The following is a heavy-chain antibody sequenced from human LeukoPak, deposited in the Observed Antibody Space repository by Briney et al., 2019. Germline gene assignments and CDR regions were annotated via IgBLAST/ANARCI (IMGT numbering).Heavy chain of an antibody. CDR2: INPSGGST. V-gene: IGHV1-46*01. CDR3: ARADRLSRVATRGFDY. CDR1: GYTFTSYY. Sequence: ASVKVSCKASGYTFTSYYMHWVRQAPGQGLEWMGIINPSGGSTSYAQKFQGRVTMTRDTSTSTVYMELSSLRSEDTAEYYCARADRLSRVATRGFDYWGQGTLVTVSS. J-gene: IGHJ4*02. D-gene: IGHD5-12*01.